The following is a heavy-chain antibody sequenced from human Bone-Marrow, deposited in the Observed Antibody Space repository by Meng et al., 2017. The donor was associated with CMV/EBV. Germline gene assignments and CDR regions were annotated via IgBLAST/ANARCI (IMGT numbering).Heavy chain of an antibody. CDR1: TFSGYS. J-gene: IGHJ4*02. CDR2: ISSLSSYR. CDR3: ARDGGSVSMIVVANYFDY. Sequence: TFSGYSMNWVRQAPGKGLEWVSSISSLSSYRYCADSVKSRFTISRDNAKNSLYLQMNSLRAEDTAVYYCARDGGSVSMIVVANYFDYWGQGTLVTVSS. D-gene: IGHD3-22*01. V-gene: IGHV3-21*01.